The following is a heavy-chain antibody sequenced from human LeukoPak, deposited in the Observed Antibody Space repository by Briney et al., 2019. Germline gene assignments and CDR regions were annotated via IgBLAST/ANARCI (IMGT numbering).Heavy chain of an antibody. J-gene: IGHJ4*02. CDR2: ISGSGGST. CDR1: GFTFSSYA. V-gene: IGHV3-23*01. CDR3: ARGTYITTWYYDF. D-gene: IGHD1-14*01. Sequence: PGGSLRLSCAASGFTFSSYAMSWVRQAPGKGLEWVSAISGSGGSTYYADSVKGRFTISRDNAKNSLYLQMNSLRDEDTAVYYCARGTYITTWYYDFWGQGTLVTVSS.